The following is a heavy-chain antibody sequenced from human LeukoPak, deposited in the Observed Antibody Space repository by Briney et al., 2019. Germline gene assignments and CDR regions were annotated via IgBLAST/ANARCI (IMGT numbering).Heavy chain of an antibody. D-gene: IGHD5-24*01. V-gene: IGHV3-66*01. Sequence: PGGSLRLSCAASGFTVSTNYMSWVRQAPGEGLEWLSVIYSGGSTYYADSVKGRFTISRDNSENTVYLQMNSLRAEDTAVYYCAGGRWLRAFDIWGQGTMVTVSS. CDR3: AGGRWLRAFDI. CDR1: GFTVSTNY. CDR2: IYSGGST. J-gene: IGHJ3*02.